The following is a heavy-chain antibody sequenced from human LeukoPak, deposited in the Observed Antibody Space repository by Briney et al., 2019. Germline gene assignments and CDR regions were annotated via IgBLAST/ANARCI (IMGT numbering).Heavy chain of an antibody. CDR3: AREKSNSGSFDY. D-gene: IGHD1-26*01. CDR2: ISSSSSYI. CDR1: GFTFSSYS. V-gene: IGHV3-21*04. J-gene: IGHJ4*02. Sequence: GGSLRLSCAASGFTFSSYSMNWVRQAPGKGLEWVSSISSSSSYIYYADSVKGRFTISRDNAKNSLYLQMNSLRAEDTAVYYCAREKSNSGSFDYWGQGTLVTVSS.